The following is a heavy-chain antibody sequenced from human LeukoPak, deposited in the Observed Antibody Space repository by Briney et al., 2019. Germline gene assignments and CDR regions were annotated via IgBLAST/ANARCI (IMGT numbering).Heavy chain of an antibody. Sequence: ASVKVSCKASGYTFTGYYMHWVRQAPGQGLEWMGWINPNSGGTNYAQKFQGRVTMTRDTSISTAYMELSRLRSDDTAVYYCASLHYYDSSGYYPFDYWGQGTLVTVSS. D-gene: IGHD3-22*01. CDR1: GYTFTGYY. CDR2: INPNSGGT. CDR3: ASLHYYDSSGYYPFDY. V-gene: IGHV1-2*02. J-gene: IGHJ4*02.